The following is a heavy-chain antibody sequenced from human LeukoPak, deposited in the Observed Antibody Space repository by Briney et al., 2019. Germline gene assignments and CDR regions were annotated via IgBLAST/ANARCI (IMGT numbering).Heavy chain of an antibody. CDR1: GYTFTGDY. V-gene: IGHV1-2*06. D-gene: IGHD6-13*01. J-gene: IGHJ4*02. CDR3: ARDLIAAAGNVY. CDR2: INPNSGGT. Sequence: ASVKVSCKASGYTFTGDYMHWVRQGPGQGREWMWRINPNSGGTNYAHKFQGRVTMTRDTSISTAYMELSRLRSHDTAVYYCARDLIAAAGNVYWGQGTLVTVSS.